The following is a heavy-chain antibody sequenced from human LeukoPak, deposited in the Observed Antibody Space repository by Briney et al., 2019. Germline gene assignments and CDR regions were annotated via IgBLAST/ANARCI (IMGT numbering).Heavy chain of an antibody. Sequence: SETLSLTCTVSGGSISSSSYYWSWIRQPPGKGLEWIGEINHSGSTNYNPSLKSRVTISVDTSKNQFSLKLSSVTAADTAVYYCARGLGIAAAGTSLDYWGQGTLVTVSS. J-gene: IGHJ4*02. CDR1: GGSISSSSYY. D-gene: IGHD6-13*01. CDR3: ARGLGIAAAGTSLDY. CDR2: INHSGST. V-gene: IGHV4-39*07.